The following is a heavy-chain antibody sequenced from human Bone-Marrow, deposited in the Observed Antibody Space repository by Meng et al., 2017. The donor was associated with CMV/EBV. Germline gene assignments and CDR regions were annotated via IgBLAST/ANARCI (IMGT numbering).Heavy chain of an antibody. CDR1: GFTFSSCG. J-gene: IGHJ3*02. CDR2: IRYDGSNK. D-gene: IGHD3-10*02. CDR3: AKVFLRWVSDAFDI. V-gene: IGHV3-30*02. Sequence: GESLKISCAASGFTFSSCGMHWVRQAPGKGLEWVAFIRYDGSNKYYADSVKGRFTISRDNSKNTLYLQMNSLRAEDTAVYYCAKVFLRWVSDAFDIWGQGTMVTVSS.